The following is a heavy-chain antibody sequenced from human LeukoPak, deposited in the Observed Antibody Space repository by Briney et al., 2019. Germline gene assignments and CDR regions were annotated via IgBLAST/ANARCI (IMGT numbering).Heavy chain of an antibody. V-gene: IGHV4-39*01. CDR1: GGSIRSSSYY. CDR2: ISYSGRT. D-gene: IGHD3-10*01. CDR3: ARLYAGTRPPDY. J-gene: IGHJ4*02. Sequence: KPSETLSLTCTVSGGSIRSSSYYWGWIRRPPVKGLEWVGSISYSGRTYYNPSLKSRVTISVDTSKNQISLKLSSVTAADTAIYYCARLYAGTRPPDYWGQGTLVTVSS.